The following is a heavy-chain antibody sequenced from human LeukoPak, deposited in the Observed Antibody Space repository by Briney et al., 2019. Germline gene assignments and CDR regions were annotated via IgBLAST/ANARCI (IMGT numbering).Heavy chain of an antibody. Sequence: GESLKISCKASGYPFTAYWIGWVRQMPGKGLEWMGIIYSGDSDTKYSPSFQGQVTISVDKSITTAYLQWRSLKASDTAMYYCARLPRGPKSDFDYWGQGTLVTVSS. D-gene: IGHD3-10*01. V-gene: IGHV5-51*01. CDR3: ARLPRGPKSDFDY. CDR2: IYSGDSDT. CDR1: GYPFTAYW. J-gene: IGHJ4*02.